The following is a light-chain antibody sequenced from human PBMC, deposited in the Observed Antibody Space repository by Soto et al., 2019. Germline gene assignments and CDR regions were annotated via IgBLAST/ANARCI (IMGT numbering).Light chain of an antibody. CDR1: QSLSTY. V-gene: IGKV3-11*01. CDR2: DAS. J-gene: IGKJ4*01. CDR3: QHRDSWPLT. Sequence: EIVLTQSPATLSLSPGERATLSCRASQSLSTYLAWYQQKPGQAPRLLIYDASNRATGIPARFSGSGSGTDFTLTISSLEPEDVAVYYCQHRDSWPLTFGGGTKVEIK.